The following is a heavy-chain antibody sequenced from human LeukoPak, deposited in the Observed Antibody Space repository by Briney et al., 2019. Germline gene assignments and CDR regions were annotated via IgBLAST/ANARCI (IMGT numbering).Heavy chain of an antibody. V-gene: IGHV3-53*01. CDR2: IYSGGST. D-gene: IGHD3-22*01. CDR1: GFTVSSNY. CDR3: ARGDYYDNVYFDY. Sequence: RGSLRLSCAASGFTVSSNYMSWVRQAPGKGLEWVSVIYSGGSTYYADSVKGRFTISRDNSKNTLYLQMNSLRAEDTAVYYCARGDYYDNVYFDYWGQGTLVTVSS. J-gene: IGHJ4*02.